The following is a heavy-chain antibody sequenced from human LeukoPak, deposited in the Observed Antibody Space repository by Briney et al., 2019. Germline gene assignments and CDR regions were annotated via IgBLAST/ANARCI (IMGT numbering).Heavy chain of an antibody. CDR2: INPNSGGT. CDR1: GYTFTGYY. J-gene: IGHJ5*02. D-gene: IGHD3-3*01. CDR3: ARVFRPIFPPGGNWFDP. Sequence: ASVKVSCKASGYTFTGYYMHWVRQAPGQGLEWMGWINPNSGGTNYAQKFQGRVTMTRDTSISTAYTELSRLRSDDTAVYYCARVFRPIFPPGGNWFDPWGQGTLVTVSS. V-gene: IGHV1-2*02.